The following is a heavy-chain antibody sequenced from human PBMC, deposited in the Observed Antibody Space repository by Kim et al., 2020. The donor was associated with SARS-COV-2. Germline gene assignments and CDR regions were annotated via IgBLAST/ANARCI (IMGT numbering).Heavy chain of an antibody. J-gene: IGHJ6*02. Sequence: GGSLRLSCAASGFTFSSYSMIWVRQAPGKGLEWVSTITSNSNYIYYATSVKGRFTISRDNAKHSLYLQMNSMRAEDTAVYFCVREDRSGNYYGLDVWGQGTTVTASS. CDR2: ITSNSNYI. CDR1: GFTFSSYS. CDR3: VREDRSGNYYGLDV. V-gene: IGHV3-21*01.